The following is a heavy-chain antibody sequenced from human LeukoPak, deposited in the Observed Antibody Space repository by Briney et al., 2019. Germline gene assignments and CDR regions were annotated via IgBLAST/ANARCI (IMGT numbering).Heavy chain of an antibody. CDR2: IIPIFGTA. Sequence: SVRVSCKASGGTFSSYAISWVRQAPGQGLEWMGGIIPIFGTANYAQKLQGRVTITADESTSTAYMELSSLRSEDTAVYYCARRTVQEGVDYWGQGTLVTVSS. CDR3: ARRTVQEGVDY. CDR1: GGTFSSYA. V-gene: IGHV1-69*13. D-gene: IGHD3-16*01. J-gene: IGHJ4*02.